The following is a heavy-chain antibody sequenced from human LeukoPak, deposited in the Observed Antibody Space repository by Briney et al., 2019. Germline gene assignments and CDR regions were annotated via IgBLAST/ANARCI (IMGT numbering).Heavy chain of an antibody. D-gene: IGHD3-22*01. J-gene: IGHJ4*02. CDR1: GYTFTSYY. V-gene: IGHV1-46*01. Sequence: ASVKVSCKASGYTFTSYYMHWVRQAPGQGLEWMGIINPSGGSTGYAQKFQGRVTMTRDTSTSTVYMELSSLRSEDTAVYYCAINAPYDSSGYIFDYWGQGTLVTVSS. CDR3: AINAPYDSSGYIFDY. CDR2: INPSGGST.